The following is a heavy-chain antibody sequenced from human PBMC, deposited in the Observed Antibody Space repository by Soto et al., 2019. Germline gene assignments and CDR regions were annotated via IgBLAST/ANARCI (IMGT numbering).Heavy chain of an antibody. CDR1: GFTFSSHS. J-gene: IGHJ4*02. D-gene: IGHD3-22*01. CDR3: ARTLYYYDSSGYFHY. Sequence: EVQLVESGGGLVKPGGSLRLSCAASGFTFSSHSMNWVRQAPGKGLEWVSSISSSSSYIYYADSVKGRFTISRDNAKNSLYLQMNSLRAEDTAVYYCARTLYYYDSSGYFHYWGQGTLVTVSS. CDR2: ISSSSSYI. V-gene: IGHV3-21*01.